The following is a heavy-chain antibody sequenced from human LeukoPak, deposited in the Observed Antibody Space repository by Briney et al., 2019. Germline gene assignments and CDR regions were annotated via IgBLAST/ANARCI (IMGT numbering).Heavy chain of an antibody. CDR2: ISGDGDST. V-gene: IGHV3-43*02. CDR1: GFTFDNYA. Sequence: GGSLRLSCAASGFTFDNYAMLWVRQVPGKGLEWVSLISGDGDSTYYPDSVKGRFTISRDNSKNSLYLQMNSLRTEDTALYYCAKDIGADYYYDSSGYFIWGQGTMVTVSS. D-gene: IGHD3-22*01. J-gene: IGHJ3*02. CDR3: AKDIGADYYYDSSGYFI.